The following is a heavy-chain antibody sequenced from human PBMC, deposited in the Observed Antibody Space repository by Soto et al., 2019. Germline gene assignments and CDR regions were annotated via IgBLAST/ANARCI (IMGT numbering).Heavy chain of an antibody. CDR3: ARVSGSYYYGMDV. Sequence: PSETLSLTCTVSGASISNSYWSWIRQPPGKRLEWIGYIYYSGTTYYNPSLNSRVTISVDKSKNQFSLKLNSVTAADTAVYYCARVSGSYYYGMDVWGQGTTVTVSS. V-gene: IGHV4-59*12. CDR1: GASISNSY. CDR2: IYYSGTT. J-gene: IGHJ6*02.